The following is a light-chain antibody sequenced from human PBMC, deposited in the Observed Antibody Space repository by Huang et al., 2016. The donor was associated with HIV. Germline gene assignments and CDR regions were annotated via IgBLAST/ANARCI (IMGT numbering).Light chain of an antibody. CDR2: DTA. V-gene: IGKV3-11*01. CDR3: QQRSNWPRIT. CDR1: QSVSRY. J-gene: IGKJ5*01. Sequence: EIVLTQSPATVSLSPGERATLSCRASQSVSRYFAWYQQKPGQAPRLLIYDTANRASGIPARFSGSGSGTDFTLTISSLEPEDFAVYYCQQRSNWPRITFGQGTRLEIK.